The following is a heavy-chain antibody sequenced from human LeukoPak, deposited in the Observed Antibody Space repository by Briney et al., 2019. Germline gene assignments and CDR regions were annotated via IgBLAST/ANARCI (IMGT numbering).Heavy chain of an antibody. Sequence: SETLSLTCTVSGGSISSGSYYWSWIRQPAGKGLEWIGRIYTSGSTNYNPSLKSRVTISVDTSKNQFSLKLSSVTAADTAVYYCARAYYDSSNAPYYYYYMDVWGKGTTVTISS. CDR1: GGSISSGSYY. D-gene: IGHD3-22*01. V-gene: IGHV4-61*02. CDR2: IYTSGST. J-gene: IGHJ6*03. CDR3: ARAYYDSSNAPYYYYYMDV.